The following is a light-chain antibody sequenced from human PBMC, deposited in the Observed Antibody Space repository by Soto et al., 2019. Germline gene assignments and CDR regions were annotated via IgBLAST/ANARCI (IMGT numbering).Light chain of an antibody. V-gene: IGLV2-8*02. CDR1: SSDVGGYNY. Sequence: QSALTQPPSASRSPGQSVTISCTGTSSDVGGYNYVSWYQQHPGKAPKLMVYEVSKRPSGVPDRFSGSKSGSTASLTVSGLQAEDEADYYCSSYAGSNNYVVFGGGTKLTVL. J-gene: IGLJ2*01. CDR3: SSYAGSNNYVV. CDR2: EVS.